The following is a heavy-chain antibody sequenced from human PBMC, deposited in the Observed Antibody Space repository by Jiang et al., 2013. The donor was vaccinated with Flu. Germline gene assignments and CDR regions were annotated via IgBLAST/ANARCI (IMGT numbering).Heavy chain of an antibody. Sequence: PGLVKPSETLSLTCTVSGDSISSYYWSWIRQSPGKGLEWIAYIYYSGSTKSNPSLKSRVTISVDTSKNQFSLNLSSVTAADTAVYYCARHLGYCSNLSCYPSFDYWGQGTLVTVSS. V-gene: IGHV4-59*08. CDR1: GDSISSYY. J-gene: IGHJ4*02. CDR2: IYYSGST. D-gene: IGHD2-2*01. CDR3: ARHLGYCSNLSCYPSFDY.